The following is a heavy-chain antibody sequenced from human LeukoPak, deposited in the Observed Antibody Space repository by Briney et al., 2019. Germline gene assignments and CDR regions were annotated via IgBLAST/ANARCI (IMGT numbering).Heavy chain of an antibody. CDR3: ARDMTNEDAFDI. D-gene: IGHD2-8*01. CDR1: GGSISSGSYY. V-gene: IGHV4-61*02. Sequence: PSQTLSLTCTVSGGSISSGSYYWSWIRQPAWKGLEWIGRIYTSGSTNYNPSLKSRVTISVDTSKNQFSLKLSSVTAADTAVYYCARDMTNEDAFDIWGQGTMVTFSS. J-gene: IGHJ3*02. CDR2: IYTSGST.